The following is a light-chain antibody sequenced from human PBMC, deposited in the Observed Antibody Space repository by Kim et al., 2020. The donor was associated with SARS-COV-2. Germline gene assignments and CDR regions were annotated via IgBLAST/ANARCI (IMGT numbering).Light chain of an antibody. J-gene: IGKJ4*01. CDR3: QESYSSFPLT. Sequence: SVGATVTMTCRASQIITTYLNWYQWKQGKAPLILIYAASRLQSGVPSRFSGSGSGTEFTLTISSLQPEDFATYYCQESYSSFPLTFGGATKVDIK. CDR1: QIITTY. CDR2: AAS. V-gene: IGKV1-39*01.